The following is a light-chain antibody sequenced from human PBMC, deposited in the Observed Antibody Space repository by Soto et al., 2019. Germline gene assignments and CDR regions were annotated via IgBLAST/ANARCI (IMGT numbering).Light chain of an antibody. CDR1: QSIRNY. V-gene: IGKV1-39*01. CDR3: LHTSPPFT. CDR2: AAS. Sequence: DIPMTQSPSSLSASVGDTVTITCRASQSIRNYVTWYQHKPGIAPKLLIYAASTLQIGVPSRFSGSGSGTDFTLTISGLQFEDFATYYCLHTSPPFTFGGGTKVEIK. J-gene: IGKJ4*01.